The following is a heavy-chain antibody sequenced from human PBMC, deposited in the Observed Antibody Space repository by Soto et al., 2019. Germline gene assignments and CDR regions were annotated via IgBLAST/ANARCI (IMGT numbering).Heavy chain of an antibody. Sequence: ASETLSLTCTVSGGSISSSSYYWGWIRQPPGKGLEWIGSIYYSGSTYYNPPLKSRVTISVDTSKNQFSLKLSSVTAADTAVYYCANRDSSGYNAFDIWGQGTMVTVSS. CDR2: IYYSGST. CDR1: GGSISSSSYY. V-gene: IGHV4-39*01. D-gene: IGHD3-22*01. J-gene: IGHJ3*02. CDR3: ANRDSSGYNAFDI.